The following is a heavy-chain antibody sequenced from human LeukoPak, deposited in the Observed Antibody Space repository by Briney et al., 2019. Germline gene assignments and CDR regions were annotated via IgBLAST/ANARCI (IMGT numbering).Heavy chain of an antibody. V-gene: IGHV3-73*01. Sequence: GGSLRLSCATSGFTFSGSAIHWVRQASGKGLEWVGRIRSKANSYATTDVASVRGRFSISRDDSKNTAYLQMNSLKTEDTAVYYCTRPNDYGDSDGALDYWGQGTLVTVSS. CDR1: GFTFSGSA. D-gene: IGHD4-17*01. CDR3: TRPNDYGDSDGALDY. CDR2: IRSKANSYAT. J-gene: IGHJ4*02.